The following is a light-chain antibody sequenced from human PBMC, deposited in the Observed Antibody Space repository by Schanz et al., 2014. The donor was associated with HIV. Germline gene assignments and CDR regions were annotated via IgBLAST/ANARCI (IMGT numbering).Light chain of an antibody. CDR1: SGDVGRYDY. CDR3: NSYTSKNTPI. Sequence: QSALTQPASVSGSLGQSITISCTGTSGDVGRYDYVSWYQQHPGQAPKLLIYDVTYRPSGISNRFSGSKSGNTASLTISGLQAEDEADYYCNSYTSKNTPIFRGGTKPTVL. V-gene: IGLV2-14*03. J-gene: IGLJ2*01. CDR2: DVT.